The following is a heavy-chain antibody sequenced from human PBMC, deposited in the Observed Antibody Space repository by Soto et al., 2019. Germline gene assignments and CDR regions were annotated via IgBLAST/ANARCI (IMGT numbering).Heavy chain of an antibody. CDR2: IYYSGIT. Sequence: SETLSLTCTVSNGSISGRGYYWNWIRQHPKKGLEWIGYIYYSGITYYNPSLKSRLTISLDASKNQFSLQLSSVTSADTAVYYCASSNGDYVSWFDPWGQGTLVTVSS. J-gene: IGHJ5*02. CDR3: ASSNGDYVSWFDP. D-gene: IGHD4-17*01. V-gene: IGHV4-31*03. CDR1: NGSISGRGYY.